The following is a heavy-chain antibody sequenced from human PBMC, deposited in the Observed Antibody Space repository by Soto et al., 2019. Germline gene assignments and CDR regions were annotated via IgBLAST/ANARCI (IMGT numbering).Heavy chain of an antibody. CDR1: GFTFSSYA. CDR3: ARDKSPYSSGWHNRHFAY. Sequence: QVQLVESGGGVVQPGRSLRLSCAASGFTFSSYAMHWVRQAPGKGLEWVAVTSYDGSNKYYADSVKGRVTISRDNSKNTRYLQRNSLRAEDTAVYYCARDKSPYSSGWHNRHFAYWGQGSLVTVS. V-gene: IGHV3-30-3*01. D-gene: IGHD6-19*01. J-gene: IGHJ4*02. CDR2: TSYDGSNK.